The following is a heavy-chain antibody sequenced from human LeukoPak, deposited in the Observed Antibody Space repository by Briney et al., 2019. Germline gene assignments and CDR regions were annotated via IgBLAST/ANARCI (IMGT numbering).Heavy chain of an antibody. CDR3: ARDLGIRYFDL. Sequence: GGSLRLSCAASGFTFSDYYMTWIRQAAGKGLEWVSYISSSGNTKYYTDSVRGRFTITRDNAKRSVYLQMHGLSAEDTAVYYCARDLGIRYFDLWGRGTLVTVSS. D-gene: IGHD3-3*02. CDR2: ISSSGNTK. J-gene: IGHJ2*01. V-gene: IGHV3-11*04. CDR1: GFTFSDYY.